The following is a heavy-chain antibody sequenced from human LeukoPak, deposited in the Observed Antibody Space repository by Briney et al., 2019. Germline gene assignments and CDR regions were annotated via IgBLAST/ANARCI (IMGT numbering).Heavy chain of an antibody. CDR3: ARTLGGAPLNWFDP. CDR2: INHSGST. V-gene: IGHV4-34*01. J-gene: IGHJ5*02. D-gene: IGHD1-26*01. CDR1: GGSFSGYY. Sequence: SETLSLTCAVYGGSFSGYYWSWVRQPPGKGLEWIGEINHSGSTNYNPSLKSRVTISVDTSKNQFSLKLSSVTAADTAVYYCARTLGGAPLNWFDPWGQGTLVTVSS.